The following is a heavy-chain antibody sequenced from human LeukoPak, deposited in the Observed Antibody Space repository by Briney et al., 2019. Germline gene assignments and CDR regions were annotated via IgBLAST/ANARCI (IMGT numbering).Heavy chain of an antibody. V-gene: IGHV4-34*01. J-gene: IGHJ5*02. CDR2: INHSGST. CDR1: GGSISGYY. CDR3: ARGFDGSWYNRFDP. D-gene: IGHD6-13*01. Sequence: SETLSLTCTVSGGSISGYYWSWIRQPPGKGLEWIGEINHSGSTNYNPSLKSRVTISVDTSKNQFSLKLSSVTAADTAVYYCARGFDGSWYNRFDPWAREPWSPSPQ.